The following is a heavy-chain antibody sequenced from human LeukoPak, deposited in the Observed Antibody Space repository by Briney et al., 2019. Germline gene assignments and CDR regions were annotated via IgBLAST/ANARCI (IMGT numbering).Heavy chain of an antibody. CDR1: GYTFTSYA. V-gene: IGHV1-2*02. D-gene: IGHD5-24*01. J-gene: IGHJ4*02. CDR3: ARDRYGDGFDHLDY. Sequence: SVKVSCKASGYTFTSYAIHWVRQAPGQGLEWMGWITPSGGINYPQKFQGRVAITWDTSITTAYMDLSRLTSDDTAVYYCARDRYGDGFDHLDYWGQGALVTVPT. CDR2: ITPSGGI.